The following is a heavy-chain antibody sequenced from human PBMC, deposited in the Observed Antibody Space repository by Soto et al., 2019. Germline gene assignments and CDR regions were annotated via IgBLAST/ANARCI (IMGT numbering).Heavy chain of an antibody. V-gene: IGHV3-21*01. CDR3: ARAPYYYDSRGYWAY. CDR2: ISSSSSYI. J-gene: IGHJ4*02. CDR1: GFTFSSYS. Sequence: GGSLRLSCAASGFTFSSYSMNWVSQAPGKGLEWVSSISSSSSYIYYADSVKGRFTISRDNAKNSLYLQMNSLRAEDTAVYYCARAPYYYDSRGYWAYWGQGTLVTVSS. D-gene: IGHD3-22*01.